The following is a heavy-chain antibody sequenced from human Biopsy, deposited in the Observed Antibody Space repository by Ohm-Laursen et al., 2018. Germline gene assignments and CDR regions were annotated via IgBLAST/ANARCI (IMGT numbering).Heavy chain of an antibody. J-gene: IGHJ1*01. V-gene: IGHV4-34*01. CDR2: INHGGTT. Sequence: GTLSLTCGVYGGSFSDDYWTWIRQPPGKGLEWIGKINHGGTTKYYNPSLRSRASISKDTSKNQFSLRLTSVSAADTAVYYCARGRNYIWGNEPWDWGQGTLATVSS. CDR1: GGSFSDDY. D-gene: IGHD3-16*01. CDR3: ARGRNYIWGNEPWD.